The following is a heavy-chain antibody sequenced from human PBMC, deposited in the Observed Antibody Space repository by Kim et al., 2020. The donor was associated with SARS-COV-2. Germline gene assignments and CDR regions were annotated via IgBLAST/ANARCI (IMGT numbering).Heavy chain of an antibody. D-gene: IGHD5-12*01. CDR2: INHSGST. J-gene: IGHJ6*02. CDR1: GGSFSGYY. CDR3: AREPVWWLRVPRGYYYGMDV. V-gene: IGHV4-34*01. Sequence: SETLSLTCAVYGGSFSGYYWSWIRQPPGKGLEWIGEINHSGSTNYNPSLKSRVTISVDTSKNQFSLKLSSVTAADTAVYYCAREPVWWLRVPRGYYYGMDVWGQGTTVTVSS.